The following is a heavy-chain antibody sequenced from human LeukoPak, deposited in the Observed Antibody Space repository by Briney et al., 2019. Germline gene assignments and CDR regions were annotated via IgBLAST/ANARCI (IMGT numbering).Heavy chain of an antibody. J-gene: IGHJ4*02. CDR2: IYYSGST. CDR3: ARSKWGPRRYFDY. D-gene: IGHD7-27*01. V-gene: IGHV4-39*01. CDR1: GGSISSSSYY. Sequence: SETLSLTCTVSGGSISSSSYYWGWIRQPPGKGLEWIGNIYYSGSTYYNPSLKSRATISVDTSKSQFSLKVSSVTAADTAVYYCARSKWGPRRYFDYWGQGTLVTVSS.